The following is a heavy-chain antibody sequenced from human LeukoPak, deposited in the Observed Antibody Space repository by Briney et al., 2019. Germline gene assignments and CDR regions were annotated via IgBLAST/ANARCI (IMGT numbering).Heavy chain of an antibody. CDR1: GVTFSSYA. CDR2: ISGSGGST. CDR3: AKGQQLVLADFDY. Sequence: PGGSLRPSCAASGVTFSSYAMSWVRQAPGKGREWVSAISGSGGSTYYADSVKGRFTISRDNSKNTLYLQMNSLRAEDTAVYYCAKGQQLVLADFDYWGQGTLVTVSS. J-gene: IGHJ4*02. V-gene: IGHV3-23*01. D-gene: IGHD6-13*01.